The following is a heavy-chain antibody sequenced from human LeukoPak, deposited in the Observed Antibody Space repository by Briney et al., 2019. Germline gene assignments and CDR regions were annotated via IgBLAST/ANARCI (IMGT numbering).Heavy chain of an antibody. Sequence: SETLSLTCTVSGGSISHYFRSWIRQPAGKGLEWIGRIHDNGDSNHNPSLKSRVTMSLDTSMNQVSLKLASVTAADTAVYYCARAPSGCGGTCPSDHWGPGTQVTVSS. CDR3: ARAPSGCGGTCPSDH. V-gene: IGHV4-4*07. D-gene: IGHD2-15*01. CDR2: IHDNGDS. J-gene: IGHJ4*02. CDR1: GGSISHYF.